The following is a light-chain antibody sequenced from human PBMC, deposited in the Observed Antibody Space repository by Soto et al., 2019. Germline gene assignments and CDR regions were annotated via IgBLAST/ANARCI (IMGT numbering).Light chain of an antibody. J-gene: IGLJ3*02. CDR1: SSDVGGYNY. Sequence: QSVLTQPASVSGSPGQSITISCTGTSSDVGGYNYVSWYQQHPGKAPKLMISEVSNRPSVVSDRFSGAKSGNTASLTISGLQTEDEADYYCSSYTRSITLVFGGGTKLTVL. CDR3: SSYTRSITLV. CDR2: EVS. V-gene: IGLV2-14*01.